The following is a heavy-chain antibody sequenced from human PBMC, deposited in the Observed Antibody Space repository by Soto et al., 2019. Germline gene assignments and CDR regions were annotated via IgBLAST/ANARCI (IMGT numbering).Heavy chain of an antibody. CDR3: ARARWGAIFGVVMHWFDP. CDR1: GGSFSGYY. J-gene: IGHJ5*02. CDR2: INHSGST. V-gene: IGHV4-34*01. D-gene: IGHD3-3*01. Sequence: SETLSLTCAVYGGSFSGYYWSWIRQPPGKGLEWIGEINHSGSTNYNPSLKSRVTISVDTSKNQFSLKLSSVTAADTAVYYCARARWGAIFGVVMHWFDPWGQGTLVTVSS.